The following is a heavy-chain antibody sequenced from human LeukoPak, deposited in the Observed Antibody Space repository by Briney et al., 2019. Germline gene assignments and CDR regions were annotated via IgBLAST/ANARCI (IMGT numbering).Heavy chain of an antibody. Sequence: PGGSLRLCCAASGFTFSSYGMHWVRQAPGKGLEWVAVISYDGSNKYYADSVKGRFTISRDNSKNTLYLQMNSLRAEDTAVYYCAPGGDDTFFDYWGQGTLVTVSS. CDR3: APGGDDTFFDY. V-gene: IGHV3-30*03. CDR2: ISYDGSNK. J-gene: IGHJ4*02. D-gene: IGHD4-17*01. CDR1: GFTFSSYG.